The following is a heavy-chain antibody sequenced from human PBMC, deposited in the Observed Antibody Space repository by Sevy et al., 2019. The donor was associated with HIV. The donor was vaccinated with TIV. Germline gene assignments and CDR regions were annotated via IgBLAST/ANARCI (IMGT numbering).Heavy chain of an antibody. CDR3: ARQRFTYDFLTTWNYHGVDV. D-gene: IGHD3-9*01. CDR2: VYSSGST. V-gene: IGHV4-59*08. Sequence: SETLSLTCTVSGGSISSYCWNWIRQPPGKGLEWIGYVYSSGSTNYNPSLKSRVTISLDASKNEFSLKLNSVTAADTAVYYCARQRFTYDFLTTWNYHGVDVWGQGTTVTVSS. CDR1: GGSISSYC. J-gene: IGHJ6*02.